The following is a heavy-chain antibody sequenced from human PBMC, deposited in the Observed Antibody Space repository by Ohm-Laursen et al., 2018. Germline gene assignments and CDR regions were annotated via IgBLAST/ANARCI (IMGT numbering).Heavy chain of an antibody. CDR3: ARQGYNWNYLELYYFDY. V-gene: IGHV4-39*01. D-gene: IGHD1-7*01. J-gene: IGHJ4*02. Sequence: SETLSLTCTVSGGSISSSSYYWGWIRQPPGKGLEWIGSIYCSGSTYYNPSLKSRVTISVDTSKNQFSLKLSSVTAADTAVYYCARQGYNWNYLELYYFDYWGQGTLVTVSS. CDR1: GGSISSSSYY. CDR2: IYCSGST.